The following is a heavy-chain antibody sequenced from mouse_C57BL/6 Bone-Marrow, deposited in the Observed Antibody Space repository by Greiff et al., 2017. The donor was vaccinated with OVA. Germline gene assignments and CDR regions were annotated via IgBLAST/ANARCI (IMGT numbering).Heavy chain of an antibody. J-gene: IGHJ3*01. Sequence: DVKLVESGGGLVKPGGSLKLSCAASGFTFSDYGMHWVRQAPEKGLEWVAYISSGSSTIYYADTVKGRFTISRDNAKNTLFLQMTSLRSEDTAMYYCAREGGYDYDPLFAYWGQGTLVTVSA. D-gene: IGHD2-4*01. CDR2: ISSGSSTI. CDR1: GFTFSDYG. CDR3: AREGGYDYDPLFAY. V-gene: IGHV5-17*01.